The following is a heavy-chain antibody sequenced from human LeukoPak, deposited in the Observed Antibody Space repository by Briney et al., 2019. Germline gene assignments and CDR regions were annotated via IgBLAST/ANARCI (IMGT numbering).Heavy chain of an antibody. CDR1: GGTFSSYA. Sequence: SVKVSCKASGGTFSSYAISWVRQAPGQGLEWMGGIIPIFGTANYAQKFQGRVTITADESTSTAHMELSSLRSEDTAVYYCARENRITIFGVVITPPYYFDYWGQGTLVTVSS. CDR2: IIPIFGTA. V-gene: IGHV1-69*01. D-gene: IGHD3-3*01. J-gene: IGHJ4*02. CDR3: ARENRITIFGVVITPPYYFDY.